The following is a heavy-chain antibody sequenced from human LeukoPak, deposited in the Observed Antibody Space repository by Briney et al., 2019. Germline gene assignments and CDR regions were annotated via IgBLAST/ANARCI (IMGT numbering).Heavy chain of an antibody. J-gene: IGHJ3*02. CDR1: GGTFSSYA. D-gene: IGHD1-26*01. CDR3: AGPLSGYSGRPSDAFDI. V-gene: IGHV1-69*05. CDR2: IIPIFGTA. Sequence: SVKVSCKASGGTFSSYAISWVRQAPGQGLEWMGGIIPIFGTANYAQKFQGRVTITTDESTSTAYMELSSLRSEDTAVYYCAGPLSGYSGRPSDAFDIWGQGTMATVSS.